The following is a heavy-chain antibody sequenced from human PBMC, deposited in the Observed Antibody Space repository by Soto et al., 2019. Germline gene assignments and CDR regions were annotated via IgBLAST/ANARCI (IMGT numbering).Heavy chain of an antibody. CDR3: ATRFAVVEVATDY. CDR1: GFTFSSYG. J-gene: IGHJ4*02. Sequence: QVQLVESGGGVVQPGTSLRLSCAASGFTFSSYGMHWVRQAPGKGLEWVGVIAYDGSNKWYADSVRGRFTISRDNSKNTLFLQMHSLTAEDTAVYYCATRFAVVEVATDYWGQGTLVTVSS. V-gene: IGHV3-30*03. CDR2: IAYDGSNK. D-gene: IGHD2-15*01.